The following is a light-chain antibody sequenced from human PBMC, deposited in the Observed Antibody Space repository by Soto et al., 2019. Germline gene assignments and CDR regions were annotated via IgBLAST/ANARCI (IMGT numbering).Light chain of an antibody. J-gene: IGLJ1*01. CDR3: AAWDDSLNGNV. Sequence: QSVLTQPHSASGTPGQRVTISCSGSSSNIGTSSVHWFQQLPGTAPKLLISTTNHRPSGVPERFSGSKSDTSASLAISGLQSEDEADYYCAAWDDSLNGNVFGTGTKLTVL. V-gene: IGLV1-44*01. CDR2: TTN. CDR1: SSNIGTSS.